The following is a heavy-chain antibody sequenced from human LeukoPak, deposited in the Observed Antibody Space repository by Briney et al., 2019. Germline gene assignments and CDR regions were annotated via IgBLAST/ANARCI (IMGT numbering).Heavy chain of an antibody. CDR1: GYTFTSYG. D-gene: IGHD6-13*01. V-gene: IGHV1-18*01. CDR2: ISAYNGNT. Sequence: ASVKVSCKASGYTFTSYGISWVRQAPGQGREWMGWISAYNGNTNYAQKLQGRVTMTTDTSTSTAYMELRSLRSDDTAVYYCARLGIAAAAHYFDYWGQGTLVTVSS. J-gene: IGHJ4*02. CDR3: ARLGIAAAAHYFDY.